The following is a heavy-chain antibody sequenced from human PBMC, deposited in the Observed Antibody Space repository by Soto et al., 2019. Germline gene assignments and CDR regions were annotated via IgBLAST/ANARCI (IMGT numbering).Heavy chain of an antibody. J-gene: IGHJ3*01. CDR1: GISLSTSGVG. CDR2: IYWNDDE. D-gene: IGHD6-6*01. CDR3: ARGLATLPVFAFDV. Sequence: SGPTLVNPTQTLTLTCSLSGISLSTSGVGLGWIRQTPGKALEWLALIYWNDDEHYTPSLKSRLTITKDTSKNQAVLTMTNMDPVDTATYYCARGLATLPVFAFDVWGQGTVVTVSS. V-gene: IGHV2-5*01.